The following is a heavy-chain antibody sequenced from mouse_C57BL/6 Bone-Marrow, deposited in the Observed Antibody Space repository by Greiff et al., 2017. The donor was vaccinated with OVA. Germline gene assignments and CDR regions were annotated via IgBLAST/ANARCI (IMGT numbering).Heavy chain of an antibody. J-gene: IGHJ4*01. V-gene: IGHV14-3*01. D-gene: IGHD1-1*01. CDR1: GFNIKNTY. Sequence: VQLQQSVAELVRPGASVKLSCTASGFNIKNTYMHWVKQRPEQGLEWIGRIDPANGNTKYAPKFKGKATITADNSSKPAYLQLSSLSSEDPAIYYCALPTTVLAKYYAMDYWGQGTSVTVSS. CDR3: ALPTTVLAKYYAMDY. CDR2: IDPANGNT.